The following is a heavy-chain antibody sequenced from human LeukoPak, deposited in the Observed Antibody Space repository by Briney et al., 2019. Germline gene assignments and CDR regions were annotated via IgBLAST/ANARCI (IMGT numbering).Heavy chain of an antibody. D-gene: IGHD6-19*01. J-gene: IGHJ4*02. Sequence: GGSLKLSCAASGFTFSGSVMHWVRQASGKGLEWVGHITSKPNNYATVYAASVKGRFTISSDDSKNTAYLQMNSLKTEDTAVYYCAGGSGWYSPDYWGQGTLVTVSS. CDR1: GFTFSGSV. CDR2: ITSKPNNYAT. V-gene: IGHV3-73*01. CDR3: AGGSGWYSPDY.